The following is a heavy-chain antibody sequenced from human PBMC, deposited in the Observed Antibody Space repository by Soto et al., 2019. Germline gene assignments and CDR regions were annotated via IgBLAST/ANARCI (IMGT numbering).Heavy chain of an antibody. J-gene: IGHJ4*02. CDR1: GFSLNNARMG. CDR2: IFSNDEK. CDR3: ARSRITMVRGVSGPFDY. Sequence: SGPTLVNPTETLTLTCTVSGFSLNNARMGVSWIRQPPGKALEWLAHIFSNDEKSYSASLKSRLTISKDTSKSQVVLTMSNMDPVDTATYFCARSRITMVRGVSGPFDYWGQGTLVTVSS. D-gene: IGHD3-10*01. V-gene: IGHV2-26*01.